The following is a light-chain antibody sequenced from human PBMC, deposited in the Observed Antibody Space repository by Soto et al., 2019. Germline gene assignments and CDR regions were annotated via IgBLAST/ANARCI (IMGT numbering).Light chain of an antibody. CDR1: QGISSY. J-gene: IGKJ1*01. Sequence: DIQLTQSPSFLSASVGDRVTITCRASQGISSYLAWYQQKPGKAPKVLIFDASTLQSGVPPRLSGSGSGKKFTLTNSRLQPEDFANYYCQQLHSYPRTFGPGTKVEIK. CDR3: QQLHSYPRT. V-gene: IGKV1-9*01. CDR2: DAS.